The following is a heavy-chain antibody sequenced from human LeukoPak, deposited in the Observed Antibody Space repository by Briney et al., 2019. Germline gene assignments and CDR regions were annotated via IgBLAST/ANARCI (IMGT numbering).Heavy chain of an antibody. D-gene: IGHD3-22*01. CDR3: AKGGPRRTMIVVSLGPFDI. V-gene: IGHV3-33*06. Sequence: HPGGSLRLSCAASGFTFSSYGMHWVRQAPGKGLEWVAVIWYDGSNKYYADSVKGRFTISRDNSKNTLYLQMNSLRAEDTAVYYCAKGGPRRTMIVVSLGPFDIWGQGTMVTVSS. CDR1: GFTFSSYG. CDR2: IWYDGSNK. J-gene: IGHJ3*02.